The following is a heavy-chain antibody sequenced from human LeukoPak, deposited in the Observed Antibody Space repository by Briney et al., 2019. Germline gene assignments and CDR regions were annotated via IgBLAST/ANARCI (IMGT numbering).Heavy chain of an antibody. J-gene: IGHJ3*01. CDR1: GFTFSSYW. Sequence: GGSLRLSCAASGFTFSSYWMHWVRQAPGKGLVWVSRMDSDGSNTNYADSVKGRFTISRDNAKNTLYLQVNSLRAEDTAVYYCARKGYHHDAFDVWGQGTMVTVSS. CDR3: ARKGYHHDAFDV. V-gene: IGHV3-74*01. CDR2: MDSDGSNT. D-gene: IGHD3-16*02.